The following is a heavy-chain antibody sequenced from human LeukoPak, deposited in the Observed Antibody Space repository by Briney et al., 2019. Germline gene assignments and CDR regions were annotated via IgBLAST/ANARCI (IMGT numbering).Heavy chain of an antibody. D-gene: IGHD2-2*01. CDR3: AKRGYCTSTSCYFYFDY. CDR2: ISGNADST. Sequence: GGSLRLSCAASGLTFSNYAMNWVRQAPGKGLEWVSVISGNADSTYYADSVKGRFTISRDNSKNTLYLQMNTLRAEDTAVYYCAKRGYCTSTSCYFYFDYWGQGTLVTVSS. V-gene: IGHV3-23*01. CDR1: GLTFSNYA. J-gene: IGHJ4*02.